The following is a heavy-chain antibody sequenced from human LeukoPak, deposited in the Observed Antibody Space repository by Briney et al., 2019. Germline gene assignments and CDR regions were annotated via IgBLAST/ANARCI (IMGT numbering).Heavy chain of an antibody. CDR3: VRDFEVPAAAPDYYYFYYMDV. J-gene: IGHJ6*03. V-gene: IGHV3-48*04. CDR1: GFTFSVYG. D-gene: IGHD2-2*01. Sequence: GGSLRLSCAVSGFTFSVYGMNWVRQAPGKGLEWLSHISSGGTTIYYADSVKGRFTVSRDNVEKSLFLQMNSLRVDDTAVYYCVRDFEVPAAAPDYYYFYYMDVWGTGTTVTVSS. CDR2: ISSGGTTI.